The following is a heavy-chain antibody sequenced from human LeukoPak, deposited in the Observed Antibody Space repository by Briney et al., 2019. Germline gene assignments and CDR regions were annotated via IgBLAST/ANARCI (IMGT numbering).Heavy chain of an antibody. CDR3: ARGPETAMVPRY. V-gene: IGHV3-53*01. Sequence: PGGSLRLSCAASGFTVSSNYMSWVRQAPGKGLEWVSVIYSGGSTYYADSVKGRFTISGDNSKNTLYLQMSSLRVEDTAVYYCARGPETAMVPRYWGQGTLVTVSS. CDR1: GFTVSSNY. J-gene: IGHJ4*02. D-gene: IGHD5-18*01. CDR2: IYSGGST.